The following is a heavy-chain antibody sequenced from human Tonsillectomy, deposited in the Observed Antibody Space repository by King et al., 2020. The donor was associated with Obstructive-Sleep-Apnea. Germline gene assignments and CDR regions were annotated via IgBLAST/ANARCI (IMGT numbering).Heavy chain of an antibody. CDR2: IVSGGST. V-gene: IGHV3-66*01. J-gene: IGHJ4*02. CDR1: GFTVRSNY. Sequence: VQLVESGGGLVQPGESLRLSCAASGFTVRSNYMNWVRQAPGKGLDGVAIIVSGGSTYYADSVGGRFTISRDNSKNTLYLQMNSLRAEDTAVYYCARDYYGSGNFYWGQGTLVTVSS. D-gene: IGHD3-10*01. CDR3: ARDYYGSGNFY.